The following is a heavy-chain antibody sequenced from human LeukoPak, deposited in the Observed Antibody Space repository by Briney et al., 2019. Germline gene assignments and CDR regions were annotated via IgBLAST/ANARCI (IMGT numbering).Heavy chain of an antibody. D-gene: IGHD6-13*01. CDR1: GGSFSSYY. Sequence: SETLSLTCAVYGGSFSSYYWSWIRQSPGKGLEWIGEVNHSGSANYNPSLKSRVTISVDTSKNQFSLKLRSVTAADTAVYYCARDSPHGIAAASWYSSDAFDIWGQGTMVTVSS. CDR3: ARDSPHGIAAASWYSSDAFDI. V-gene: IGHV4-34*01. J-gene: IGHJ3*02. CDR2: VNHSGSA.